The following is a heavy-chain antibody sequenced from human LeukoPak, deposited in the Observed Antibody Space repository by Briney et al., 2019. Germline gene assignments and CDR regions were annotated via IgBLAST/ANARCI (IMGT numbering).Heavy chain of an antibody. J-gene: IGHJ4*02. CDR2: IYPGDSDT. D-gene: IGHD3-10*01. V-gene: IGHV5-51*01. Sequence: GESLKVSCKGSGYSFTSYWIGWVRQMPGKGLEWMGIIYPGDSDTRYSPSFQGQVTISADKSISTAYLQWSSLKTSDTAMYYCARHAITLFDYWGQGTLVSVSS. CDR3: ARHAITLFDY. CDR1: GYSFTSYW.